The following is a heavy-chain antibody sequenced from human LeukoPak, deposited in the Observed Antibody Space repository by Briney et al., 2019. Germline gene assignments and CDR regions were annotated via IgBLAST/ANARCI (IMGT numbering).Heavy chain of an antibody. D-gene: IGHD3-10*01. V-gene: IGHV4-4*02. CDR1: GGSFIDHNW. CDR2: IYHSGSS. J-gene: IGHJ4*02. Sequence: SGTLSLICDVSGGSFIDHNWWTWVRQPPGKGLEWLGEIYHSGSSNYNPSLKSRVTLSLDKSKNQFFLNLTSVSGADTAVYYCARGIFHGSGSPRRLDFWGQGILVTVSS. CDR3: ARGIFHGSGSPRRLDF.